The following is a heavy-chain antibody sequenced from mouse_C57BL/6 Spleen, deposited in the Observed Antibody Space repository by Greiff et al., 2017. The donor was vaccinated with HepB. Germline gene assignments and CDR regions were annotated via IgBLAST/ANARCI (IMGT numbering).Heavy chain of an antibody. CDR2: IDPSDSET. J-gene: IGHJ3*01. V-gene: IGHV1-52*01. CDR1: GYTFTSYW. CDR3: ARGLRAWFAY. D-gene: IGHD2-4*01. Sequence: VQLQQSRAELVRPGSSVKLSCKASGYTFTSYWMHWVKQRPIQGLEWIGNIDPSDSETHYNQKFKDKATLTVDKSSSTAYMQLSSLTSEDSAVYYCARGLRAWFAYWGQGTLVTVSA.